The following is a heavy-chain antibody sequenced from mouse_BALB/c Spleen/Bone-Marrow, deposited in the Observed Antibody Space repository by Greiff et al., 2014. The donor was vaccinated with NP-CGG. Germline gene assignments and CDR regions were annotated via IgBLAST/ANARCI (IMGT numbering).Heavy chain of an antibody. V-gene: IGHV2-9*02. Sequence: VKLQESGPGLVAPSQSLSITCTVSGFSLTSYGVHWVRQPPGKGLEWLGVIWAGGSTNYNSALMSRLSISKDNSKSQVFLKTNSLQTDDTAMYYCARDRGPPYWGQGTLVTVSA. CDR2: IWAGGST. CDR3: ARDRGPPY. J-gene: IGHJ3*01. CDR1: GFSLTSYG. D-gene: IGHD3-1*01.